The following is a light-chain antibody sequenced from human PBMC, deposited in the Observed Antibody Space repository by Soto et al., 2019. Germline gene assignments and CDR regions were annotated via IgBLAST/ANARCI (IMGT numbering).Light chain of an antibody. CDR1: RSISTH. Sequence: DIQMTQSPSSLSASVGYRVSITCRASRSISTHLSWYQQKPGKAPKLLIYAASSLQSWVPSRFTGSGSGTDFTLTISSLQPEDFATYYCQQSYTSWWTFGQGTKVDIK. V-gene: IGKV1-39*01. J-gene: IGKJ1*01. CDR2: AAS. CDR3: QQSYTSWWT.